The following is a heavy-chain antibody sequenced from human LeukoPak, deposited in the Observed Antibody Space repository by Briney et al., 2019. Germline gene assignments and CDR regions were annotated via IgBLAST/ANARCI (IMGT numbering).Heavy chain of an antibody. J-gene: IGHJ4*02. D-gene: IGHD7-27*01. CDR2: ISLNGGSS. Sequence: PGGSLRLSCAVSGFTYDEYGMSWVRQAPGKGLEWVSGISLNGGSSGYADSVKGRFTISRDNAKNSLYLQMNSLRVEDTAIYYCARDYVWGSSESDYWGQGTLVTVSS. CDR3: ARDYVWGSSESDY. V-gene: IGHV3-20*04. CDR1: GFTYDEYG.